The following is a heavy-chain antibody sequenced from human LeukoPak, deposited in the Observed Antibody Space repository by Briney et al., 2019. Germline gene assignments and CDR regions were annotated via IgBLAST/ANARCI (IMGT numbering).Heavy chain of an antibody. V-gene: IGHV3-21*01. J-gene: IGHJ6*03. D-gene: IGHD5-18*01. CDR1: GFTFSSYS. CDR2: ISSSSSYI. CDR3: AKAYSYGHYYYYYYMDV. Sequence: GGSLRLSCAASGFTFSSYSMNWVRQAPGKGLEWVSSISSSSSYIYYADSVKGRFTISRDSSKNTLYLQMNSPRAEDTAVYYCAKAYSYGHYYYYYYMDVWGKGTTVTVSS.